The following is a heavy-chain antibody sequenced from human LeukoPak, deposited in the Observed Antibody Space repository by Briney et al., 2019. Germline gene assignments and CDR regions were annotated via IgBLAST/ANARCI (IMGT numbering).Heavy chain of an antibody. CDR1: GGSISSYY. V-gene: IGHV4-59*01. J-gene: IGHJ4*02. CDR2: IYYSGST. Sequence: SETLSLTCTVSGGSISSYYWSWIQQPPGKGLEWIGYIYYSGSTNYNPSLKSRVTISVDTSKNQFSLKLSSVTAADTAVYCCARGGTYSGYDPSDYWGQGTLVTVSS. CDR3: ARGGTYSGYDPSDY. D-gene: IGHD5-12*01.